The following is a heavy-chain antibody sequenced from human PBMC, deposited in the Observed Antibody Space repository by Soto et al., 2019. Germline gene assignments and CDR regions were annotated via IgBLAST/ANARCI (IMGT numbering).Heavy chain of an antibody. CDR1: GFTFSSYG. V-gene: IGHV3-33*01. D-gene: IGHD2-15*01. Sequence: PGGSLRLSCAASGFTFSSYGMHWVRQAPGKGLEWVAVIWYYGSNKYYADSVKGRFTISRDNSKNTLYLQMNSLRAEDTAVYYCAREAGPLSRDIVDYYGMDVWGQGTTVTVS. CDR2: IWYYGSNK. J-gene: IGHJ6*02. CDR3: AREAGPLSRDIVDYYGMDV.